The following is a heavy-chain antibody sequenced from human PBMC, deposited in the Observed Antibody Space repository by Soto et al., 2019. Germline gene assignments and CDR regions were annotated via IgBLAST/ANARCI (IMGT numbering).Heavy chain of an antibody. CDR2: IDPGDSSA. CDR3: ERRYCSRADCYSDS. V-gene: IGHV5-10-1*01. J-gene: IGHJ4*02. CDR1: GYTFFSFW. D-gene: IGHD2-2*01. Sequence: PGESLKISCHGSGYTFFSFWIVWVRQVPGKGLEWVGRIDPGDSSATYSPTFQGHVTISADRSTRSAYLQWRSLRASDTAIYFCERRYCSRADCYSDSWGQGSLVTVSS.